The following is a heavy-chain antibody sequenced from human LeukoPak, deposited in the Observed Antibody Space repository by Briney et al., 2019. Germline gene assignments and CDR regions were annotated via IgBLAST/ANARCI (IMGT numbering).Heavy chain of an antibody. J-gene: IGHJ4*02. CDR3: AAFYSYGSNYFDY. CDR1: GGSIRSSGYY. V-gene: IGHV4-39*07. Sequence: SETLSLTCTVSGGSIRSSGYYWGWIRQPPGKGLEWMGSIQYSGNTYYNPSLKSRVTISVDTSKNQFSLKLSSVTAADTAVYYCAAFYSYGSNYFDYWGQGTLVTVSS. CDR2: IQYSGNT. D-gene: IGHD5-18*01.